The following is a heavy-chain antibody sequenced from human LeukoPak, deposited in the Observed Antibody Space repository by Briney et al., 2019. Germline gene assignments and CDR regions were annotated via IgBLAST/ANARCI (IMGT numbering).Heavy chain of an antibody. J-gene: IGHJ3*02. CDR1: GYTFTGYY. Sequence: ASVKVSCKASGYTFTGYYMHWVRQAPGQGLEWMGWINPNSGGTNYAQKFQGRVTMTRDTSISTAYMELSSLRSEDTAVYYCATDMITFGGVIVRNAFDIWGQGTMVTVSS. V-gene: IGHV1-2*02. CDR2: INPNSGGT. D-gene: IGHD3-16*02. CDR3: ATDMITFGGVIVRNAFDI.